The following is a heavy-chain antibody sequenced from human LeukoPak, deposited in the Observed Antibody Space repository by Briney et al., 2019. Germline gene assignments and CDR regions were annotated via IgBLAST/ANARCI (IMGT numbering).Heavy chain of an antibody. CDR1: GDYISSSSYY. CDR3: VSLYYYDASGPPL. J-gene: IGHJ4*02. D-gene: IGHD3-22*01. Sequence: PSETLSLTCSISGDYISSSSYYWGWIRQPPGKGLEWIGNIYYTGRTYYNPSLNRRFSESIDRSRNEFSLKLSSVTAADTAVYYCVSLYYYDASGPPLWGQGTLVIVSS. CDR2: IYYTGRT. V-gene: IGHV4-39*01.